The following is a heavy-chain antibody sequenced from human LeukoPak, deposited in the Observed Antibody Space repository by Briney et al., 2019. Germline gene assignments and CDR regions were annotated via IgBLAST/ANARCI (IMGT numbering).Heavy chain of an antibody. J-gene: IGHJ5*02. CDR2: ISSSSSTI. V-gene: IGHV3-48*01. Sequence: GGSLRLSCAASGFTFSSYSMNWVRQAPGKGLEWVSYISSSSSTIYYADSVKGRFTISRDNSKNTLYLQMNSLRAEDTAVYYCAKGPRVWSSRGGFDPWGQGTLVTVSS. D-gene: IGHD3-16*02. CDR3: AKGPRVWSSRGGFDP. CDR1: GFTFSSYS.